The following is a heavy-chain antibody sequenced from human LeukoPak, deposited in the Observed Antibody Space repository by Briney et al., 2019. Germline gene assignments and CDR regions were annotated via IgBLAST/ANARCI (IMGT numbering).Heavy chain of an antibody. V-gene: IGHV4-4*07. CDR1: GGSISSYY. CDR3: ARGDYDSSGFPLDY. J-gene: IGHJ4*02. Sequence: SETLSLTCTVSGGSISSYYWSWIRQPAGKGLEWIGRIYTSGSTNYNPSLKSRVTISGDTSKNQFSLKLSSVTAADTAVYYCARGDYDSSGFPLDYWGQGTLVTVSS. D-gene: IGHD3-22*01. CDR2: IYTSGST.